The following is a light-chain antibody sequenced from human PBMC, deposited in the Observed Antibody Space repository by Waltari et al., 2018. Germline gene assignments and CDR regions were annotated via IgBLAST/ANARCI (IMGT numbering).Light chain of an antibody. CDR1: QNVLYSSKNKNN. V-gene: IGKV4-1*01. Sequence: DIVLTQSPDYLTGSLGESATHHCRSSQNVLYSSKNKNNLAWYQQQPGQPPKLLIYWASTRESGVPERFSGSGSETDFALTISSLQAEDVAVYYCQQHYSVPPTFGQGTKLEIK. CDR3: QQHYSVPPT. CDR2: WAS. J-gene: IGKJ2*01.